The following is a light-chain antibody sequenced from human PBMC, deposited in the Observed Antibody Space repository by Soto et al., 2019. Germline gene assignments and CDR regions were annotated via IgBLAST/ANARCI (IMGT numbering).Light chain of an antibody. CDR2: EVS. J-gene: IGLJ1*01. Sequence: QAAVTQPGCECGSPAQSITISCTGTSSDVGGYNYVSWYQQQSGKAPKLIIHEVSYRPSGVSNRFSGSKSGNTASLTIPGLQAEDEADYYCDSYTSSRAYVFGIGTKVTVL. CDR3: DSYTSSRAYV. CDR1: SSDVGGYNY. V-gene: IGLV2-14*01.